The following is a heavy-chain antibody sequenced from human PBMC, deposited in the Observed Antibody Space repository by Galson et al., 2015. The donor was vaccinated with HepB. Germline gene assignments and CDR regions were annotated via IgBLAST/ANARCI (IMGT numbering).Heavy chain of an antibody. Sequence: SVKVSCKASGYTFSTYAINWVRQDPGQGLEWMGWINTNTGNPTYAQGFTGRFVFSLDTSVSTAYLQISSLKAEDTAVYYCARGGVVVPAVLVGAFDIWGQGTTVTVSS. J-gene: IGHJ3*02. D-gene: IGHD2-2*01. CDR2: INTNTGNP. CDR3: ARGGVVVPAVLVGAFDI. V-gene: IGHV7-4-1*02. CDR1: GYTFSTYA.